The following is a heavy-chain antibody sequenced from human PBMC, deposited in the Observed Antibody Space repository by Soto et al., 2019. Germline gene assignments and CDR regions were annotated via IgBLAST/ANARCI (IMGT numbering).Heavy chain of an antibody. D-gene: IGHD6-19*01. CDR2: INHSGST. CDR1: GGSFSGYY. CDR3: ARGSKIAVAGSFDY. V-gene: IGHV4-34*01. J-gene: IGHJ4*01. Sequence: SETLSLTCAVYGGSFSGYYCSWIRQPPGKGLEWIGEINHSGSTNYNPSLKSRVTISVDTSKNQFSLKLSSVTAADTAVYYCARGSKIAVAGSFDYRGHGTLVTVSS.